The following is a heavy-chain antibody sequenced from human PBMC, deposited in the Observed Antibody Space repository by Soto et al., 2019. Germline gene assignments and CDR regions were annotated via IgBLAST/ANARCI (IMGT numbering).Heavy chain of an antibody. CDR1: GFTFSSYA. CDR2: TSGSGGRP. Sequence: GVSLSLSCAASGFTFSSYAINWFRHSPGKGLEWVSATSGSGGRPYHAHPAKGRLTISRDNSKNTPYLQMNSLRAQDTAVYYCPTGNSGYDLDFASWGQGTLATVSS. V-gene: IGHV3-23*01. D-gene: IGHD5-12*01. CDR3: PTGNSGYDLDFAS. J-gene: IGHJ4*02.